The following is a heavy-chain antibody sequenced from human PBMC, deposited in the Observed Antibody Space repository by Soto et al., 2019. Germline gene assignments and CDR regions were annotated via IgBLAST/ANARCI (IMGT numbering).Heavy chain of an antibody. CDR2: ISSSSSTI. CDR1: GFTFSIYS. J-gene: IGHJ4*02. CDR3: ARDEGSSSWLDF. V-gene: IGHV3-48*01. D-gene: IGHD6-13*01. Sequence: EVQLVESGGGLVQPGGSLRLSCAASGFTFSIYSMNWVRQAPGKGLEWVSYISSSSSTIHYADSVKGRFTISRDNAKHSLYLQMNSLRAEDTAVYYCARDEGSSSWLDFWGQGTLVTVSS.